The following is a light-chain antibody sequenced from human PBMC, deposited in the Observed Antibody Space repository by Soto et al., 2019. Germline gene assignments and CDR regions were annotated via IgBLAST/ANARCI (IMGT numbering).Light chain of an antibody. J-gene: IGKJ1*01. CDR1: QSVSSSY. Sequence: EIVLTQSPGTLSLSPGERATLSCRASQSVSSSYLAWYQQKRGQAPRLVFHSATTRANAFPDRFSGSGSGTDFTLTISRLQPEDFALYYCQVYGISPWTFGRGTKLEIK. V-gene: IGKV3-20*01. CDR3: QVYGISPWT. CDR2: SAT.